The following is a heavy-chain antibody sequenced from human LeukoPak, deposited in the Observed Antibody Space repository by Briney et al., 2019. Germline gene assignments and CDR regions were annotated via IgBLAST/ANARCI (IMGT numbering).Heavy chain of an antibody. CDR1: GYTLTELS. Sequence: GASVKVSCKVSGYTLTELSMHWVRQAPGQGLEWMGWINPNSGGTDYAQKFQGRVTMTRDTSISTTYMELSRLRSDDTAVYYCARAEALSDNSGYYEDYWGQGTLVTVSS. J-gene: IGHJ4*02. CDR2: INPNSGGT. V-gene: IGHV1-2*02. D-gene: IGHD3-22*01. CDR3: ARAEALSDNSGYYEDY.